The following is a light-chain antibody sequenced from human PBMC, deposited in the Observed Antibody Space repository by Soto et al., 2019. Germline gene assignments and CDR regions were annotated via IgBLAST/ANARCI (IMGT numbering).Light chain of an antibody. V-gene: IGKV1-27*01. CDR3: QNYDSAPCT. CDR1: QGISNY. Sequence: DIQMTQSPSSLSASVGDRVTITCRASQGISNYLACYQQKPGKVPKLLIFGASTLQTGVPSRFSGSASGTDFTLTISSLQPEDVATYYCQNYDSAPCTFGPGTKLEIK. CDR2: GAS. J-gene: IGKJ2*02.